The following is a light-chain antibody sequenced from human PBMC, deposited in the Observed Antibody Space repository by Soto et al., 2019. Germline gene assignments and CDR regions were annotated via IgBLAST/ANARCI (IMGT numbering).Light chain of an antibody. CDR2: GVA. V-gene: IGLV2-14*01. CDR3: ASYTSTSNLDVI. CDR1: NSDIGGYNF. J-gene: IGLJ2*01. Sequence: QSVLTQPASVSGSPGQSITISCTGSNSDIGGYNFVSWYQQHPGAAPKLMIYGVANRPSGVSTRFSASKSGNTASLTISGLQPEDEADYYCASYTSTSNLDVIFGGGTQLTVL.